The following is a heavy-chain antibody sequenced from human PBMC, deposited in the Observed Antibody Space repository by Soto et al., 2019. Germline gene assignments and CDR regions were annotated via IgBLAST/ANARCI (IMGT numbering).Heavy chain of an antibody. CDR2: ISGSGGST. Sequence: EVQLLESGGGLVQPGGSLRLSCAASGFTFSSYAMTWVRQAPGKGLEWVSAISGSGGSTYYAESVKGRFTISRDTSKSTLYLPMNSLRAEATAVYYCARDDSKWAAVTQNDFWGQGTLVTVSS. V-gene: IGHV3-23*01. CDR3: ARDDSKWAAVTQNDF. J-gene: IGHJ4*02. D-gene: IGHD6-13*01. CDR1: GFTFSSYA.